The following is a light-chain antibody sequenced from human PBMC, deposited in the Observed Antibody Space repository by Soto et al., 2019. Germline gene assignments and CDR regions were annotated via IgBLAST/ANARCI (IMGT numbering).Light chain of an antibody. Sequence: EIVLTQSPATLSLSPGERATLCCRASQSVSSYLAWYQQRPGQAPRLLIYDASNRATGIPARFSGSGSGTDFTLTISSLEPEDFAVYYCQQRTNSIYTFGQGTKLEIK. CDR1: QSVSSY. J-gene: IGKJ2*01. CDR3: QQRTNSIYT. CDR2: DAS. V-gene: IGKV3-11*01.